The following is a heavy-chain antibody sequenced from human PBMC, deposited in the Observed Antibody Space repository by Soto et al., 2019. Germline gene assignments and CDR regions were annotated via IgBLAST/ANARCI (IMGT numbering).Heavy chain of an antibody. CDR1: GYTFTGYY. CDR3: ARVADSSGYYDPVVLEAEYFQH. CDR2: INPNSGGT. Sequence: ASVKVSCKASGYTFTGYYMHWVRQAPGQGLEWMGWINPNSGGTNYAQKFQGWVTMTRDTSISTAYMELSRLRSDDTAVYYCARVADSSGYYDPVVLEAEYFQHWGQGTLVTVSS. D-gene: IGHD3-22*01. V-gene: IGHV1-2*04. J-gene: IGHJ1*01.